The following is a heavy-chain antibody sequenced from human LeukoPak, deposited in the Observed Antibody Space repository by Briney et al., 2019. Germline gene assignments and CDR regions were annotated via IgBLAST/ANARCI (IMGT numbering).Heavy chain of an antibody. CDR3: ARDIVVVVAAYYYYYYMDV. CDR2: IKQDGSEK. V-gene: IGHV3-7*01. J-gene: IGHJ6*03. D-gene: IGHD2-15*01. Sequence: GGSLRLSCAASGFTFSSYWMSWVCQAPGKGLEWVANIKQDGSEKYYVDSVKGRFTISRDNAKNSLYLQMNSLRAEDTAVYYCARDIVVVVAAYYYYYYMDVWGKGTTVTISS. CDR1: GFTFSSYW.